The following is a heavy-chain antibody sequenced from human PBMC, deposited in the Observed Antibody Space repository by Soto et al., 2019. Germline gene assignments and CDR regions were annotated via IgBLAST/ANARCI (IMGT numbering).Heavy chain of an antibody. D-gene: IGHD2-15*01. CDR2: IYYSGST. CDR1: GGSVSSGSYY. V-gene: IGHV4-61*01. CDR3: ARIKCSGGSCSSKGVIWFDP. Sequence: SETLSLTCTVSGGSVSSGSYYWSWIRQPPGKGLEWIGYIYYSGSTNYNPSLKSRVTISVDTSKNQFSLKLSSVTAADTAVYYCARIKCSGGSCSSKGVIWFDPWGQGTLVTVSS. J-gene: IGHJ5*02.